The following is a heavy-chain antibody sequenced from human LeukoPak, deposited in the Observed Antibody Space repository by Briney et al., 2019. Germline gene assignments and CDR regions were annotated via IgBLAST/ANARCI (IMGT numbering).Heavy chain of an antibody. CDR3: ARSMYYYDSSGYYYYYYYMDV. D-gene: IGHD3-22*01. CDR1: GGSLSSYY. CDR2: IYYSGST. J-gene: IGHJ6*03. Sequence: SETLSLTCTVSGGSLSSYYWRWVRQPPGKGREGIGYIYYSGSTNYNRSLKSGVTISVETSKNQFSRRLRSVTAGDTAVYYCARSMYYYDSSGYYYYYYYMDVWGKGTTVTISS. V-gene: IGHV4-59*01.